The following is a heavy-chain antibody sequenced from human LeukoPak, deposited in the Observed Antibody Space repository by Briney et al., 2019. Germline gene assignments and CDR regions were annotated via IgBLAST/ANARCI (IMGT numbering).Heavy chain of an antibody. V-gene: IGHV1-69*13. CDR2: ITPFFGTP. CDR3: TRSTKVVSRTFDY. J-gene: IGHJ4*02. CDR1: GGTFSSYA. Sequence: SVKVSCKASGGTFSSYAISWVRQAPGHGLELVGAITPFFGTPNYVEKFQGRVTISADESTSTAYMELSSLTSEDTAVYYCTRSTKVVSRTFDYWGQGTLVTVSS. D-gene: IGHD4-23*01.